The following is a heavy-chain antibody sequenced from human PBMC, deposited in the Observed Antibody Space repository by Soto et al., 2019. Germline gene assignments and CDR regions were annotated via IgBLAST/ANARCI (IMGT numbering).Heavy chain of an antibody. D-gene: IGHD6-13*01. CDR1: GGSFSGYY. Sequence: SETLSLTGAVYGGSFSGYYWSWIRQPPGKGLEWIGEINHSGSTNYNPSLKSRVTISVDTSKNQFSLKLSSVTAADTAVYYCARAYSSSWPYYYGMDVWGQGTTVTVSS. V-gene: IGHV4-34*01. CDR3: ARAYSSSWPYYYGMDV. J-gene: IGHJ6*02. CDR2: INHSGST.